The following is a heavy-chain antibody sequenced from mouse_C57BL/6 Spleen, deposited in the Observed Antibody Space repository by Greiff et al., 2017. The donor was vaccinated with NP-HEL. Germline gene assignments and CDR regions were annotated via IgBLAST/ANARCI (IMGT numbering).Heavy chain of an antibody. CDR2: INPNNGGT. Sequence: EVHLVESGPELVKPGASVKMSCKASGYTFTDYNMHWVKQSHGKSLEWIGYINPNNGGTSYNQKFKGKATLTVNKSSSTAYMELRSLTSEDSAVYYCARPIYYGSSPFDYWGQGTTLTVSS. CDR1: GYTFTDYN. J-gene: IGHJ2*01. D-gene: IGHD1-1*01. V-gene: IGHV1-22*01. CDR3: ARPIYYGSSPFDY.